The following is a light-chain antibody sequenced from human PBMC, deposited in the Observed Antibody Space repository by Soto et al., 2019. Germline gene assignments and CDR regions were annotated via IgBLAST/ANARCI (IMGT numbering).Light chain of an antibody. CDR1: QSISSW. CDR2: KAS. Sequence: DIQMTQSPSSLSASVGDRVIITSRASQSISSWLAWYQQKPGKAPKLLIYKASSLESGVPSRFSGSGSGTEFTLTISSLQPDDFATYYCQQYNSYQGTFGPGTKVDI. J-gene: IGKJ3*01. CDR3: QQYNSYQGT. V-gene: IGKV1-5*03.